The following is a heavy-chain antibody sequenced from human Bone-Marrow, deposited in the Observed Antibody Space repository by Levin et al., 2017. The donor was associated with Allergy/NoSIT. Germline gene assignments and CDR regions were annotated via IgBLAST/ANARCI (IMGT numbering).Heavy chain of an antibody. Sequence: GGSLRLSCEVSGFTLTNYGVHWVRQAPGKGLEWVAVISYSGRDKYYGDPVKGRFTISRDLSKNTVNLHMNSLRDEDTAMYYCARSSGYGDFDFWGQGSLVTVSS. CDR2: ISYSGRDK. CDR1: GFTLTNYG. J-gene: IGHJ4*02. D-gene: IGHD4-17*01. CDR3: ARSSGYGDFDF. V-gene: IGHV3-30*03.